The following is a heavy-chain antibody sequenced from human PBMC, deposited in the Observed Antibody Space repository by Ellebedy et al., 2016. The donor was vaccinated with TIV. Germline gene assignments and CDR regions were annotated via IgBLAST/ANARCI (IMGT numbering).Heavy chain of an antibody. J-gene: IGHJ4*02. CDR2: IRSKAYGGTT. CDR1: GFTFGDYA. D-gene: IGHD5-18*01. CDR3: NRDWSVDTAMAAGY. Sequence: GESLKISCTASGFTFGDYAMSWFRQAPGKGLEWVGFIRSKAYGGTTEYAASVKGRFTISRDDSKSIAYLQMNSLKTEDTAVYYCNRDWSVDTAMAAGYWGQGTLVTVSS. V-gene: IGHV3-49*03.